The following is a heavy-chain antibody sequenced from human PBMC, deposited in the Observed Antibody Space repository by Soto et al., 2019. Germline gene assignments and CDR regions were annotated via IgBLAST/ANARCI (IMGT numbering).Heavy chain of an antibody. D-gene: IGHD3-10*01. V-gene: IGHV4-30-4*01. J-gene: IGHJ5*02. CDR1: GGSISSGDYY. Sequence: SETLSLTCTVSGGSISSGDYYWSWIRQPPGKGLEWIGYIYYSGSTYYNPSLKSRVTISVDTSKNQFSLKLSSVTAADTAVYYFARDLRLLWFGELRDWFDPWGQGTLVTVSS. CDR3: ARDLRLLWFGELRDWFDP. CDR2: IYYSGST.